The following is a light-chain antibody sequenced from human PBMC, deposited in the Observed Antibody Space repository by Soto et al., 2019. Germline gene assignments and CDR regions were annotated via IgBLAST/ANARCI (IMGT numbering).Light chain of an antibody. CDR1: SSNIGSNT. CDR3: AAWDDSLNGPHYV. CDR2: SNN. J-gene: IGLJ1*01. Sequence: QSVLPQPPSASGTPGQRVTISCSGSSSNIGSNTVNWYQQLPGTAPKLLIYSNNQRPSGVPDRFSGSKSGTSASLAISGLQSEDEADYYCAAWDDSLNGPHYVFGTGTKVTVL. V-gene: IGLV1-44*01.